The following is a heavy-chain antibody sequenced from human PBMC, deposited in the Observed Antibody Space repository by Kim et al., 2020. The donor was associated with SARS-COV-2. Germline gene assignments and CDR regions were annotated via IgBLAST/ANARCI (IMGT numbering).Heavy chain of an antibody. V-gene: IGHV3-23*01. CDR2: ISGSGGST. J-gene: IGHJ4*02. D-gene: IGHD3-10*01. Sequence: GGSLRLSCAASGFTFSSYAMSWVRQAPGKGLEWVSAISGSGGSTYYADSVKGRFTISRDNSKNTLYLQMNSLRAEDTAVYYCAKDLDYYGSGSYYFPIDYWGQGTLVTVPS. CDR3: AKDLDYYGSGSYYFPIDY. CDR1: GFTFSSYA.